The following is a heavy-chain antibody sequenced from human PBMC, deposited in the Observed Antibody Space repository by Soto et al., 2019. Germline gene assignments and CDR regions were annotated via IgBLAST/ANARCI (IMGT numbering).Heavy chain of an antibody. D-gene: IGHD1-7*01. CDR1: GGSFSGYY. J-gene: IGHJ4*01. CDR2: INHSGST. V-gene: IGHV4-34*01. CDR3: ASPPHRGGTRYFDY. Sequence: SETLSLTCAVYGGSFSGYYWSWIRQPPGKGLEWIGEINHSGSTNYNPSLKSRVTISVDTSKNQFSLKLSSVTAADTAVYYCASPPHRGGTRYFDYWGQETLVTVSS.